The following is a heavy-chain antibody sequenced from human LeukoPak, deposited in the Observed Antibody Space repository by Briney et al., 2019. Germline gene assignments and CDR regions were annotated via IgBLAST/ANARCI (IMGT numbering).Heavy chain of an antibody. J-gene: IGHJ4*02. V-gene: IGHV4-59*12. D-gene: IGHD5-12*01. CDR3: ARSSGYEPAFDY. CDR2: IYYSGST. Sequence: QVQLQESGPGLVKPSETLSLTCTVSVGSIRNYYWSWIRQPPGKGLDWIGYIYYSGSTYYNPSLKSRVTISVDTSKNQFSLKLSSVTAADTAVYYCARSSGYEPAFDYWGQGTLVTVSS. CDR1: VGSIRNYY.